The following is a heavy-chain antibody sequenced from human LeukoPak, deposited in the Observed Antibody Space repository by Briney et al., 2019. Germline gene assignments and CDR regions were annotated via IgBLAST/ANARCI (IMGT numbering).Heavy chain of an antibody. Sequence: ASVKVSCKASGNTFTAIYIHWVRQTPGQGLEWMGWINPNSGGTNLAQKFQGRVTMTRDTSISTAYMELSRLGSDDTAAYYCARGPATGDFDYWGQGTLVTVSS. CDR1: GNTFTAIY. CDR2: INPNSGGT. J-gene: IGHJ4*02. D-gene: IGHD7-27*01. CDR3: ARGPATGDFDY. V-gene: IGHV1-2*02.